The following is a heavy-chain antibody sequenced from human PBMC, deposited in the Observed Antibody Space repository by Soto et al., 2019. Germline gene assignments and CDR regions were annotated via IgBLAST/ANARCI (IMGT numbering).Heavy chain of an antibody. V-gene: IGHV1-18*01. CDR2: ISGHNGNT. J-gene: IGHJ6*02. CDR3: AREIAAAGLSDYYYGMDV. CDR1: GYTFTSYG. D-gene: IGHD6-13*01. Sequence: ASVKVSCKASGYTFTSYGISWVRQAPGQGLEWMGWISGHNGNTNYAQKLQGRVTMTTDTSTSTAYMELRSLRSDDTAVYYCAREIAAAGLSDYYYGMDVWGQGTTVTVSS.